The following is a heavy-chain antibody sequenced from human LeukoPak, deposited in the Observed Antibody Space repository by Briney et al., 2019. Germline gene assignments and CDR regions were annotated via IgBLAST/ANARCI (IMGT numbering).Heavy chain of an antibody. V-gene: IGHV4-59*01. D-gene: IGHD6-13*01. J-gene: IGHJ5*02. CDR1: GGSISSYY. CDR2: IYYSGST. Sequence: SETLSLTCTVSGGSISSYYWSWVRQPPGKGLEWSGYIYYSGSTNYNPSLTSRVTISVDTSKNQFSLKLSSVTAADTAVYHCARTSSSWDWFDPWGQGTLVTVSS. CDR3: ARTSSSWDWFDP.